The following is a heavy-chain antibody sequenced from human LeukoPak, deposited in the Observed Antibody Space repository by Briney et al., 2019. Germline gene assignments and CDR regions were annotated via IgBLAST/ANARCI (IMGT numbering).Heavy chain of an antibody. J-gene: IGHJ3*02. CDR3: ARETPLGYWAFDI. CDR2: IRYDGSNK. D-gene: IGHD3-22*01. Sequence: GGSLRLSCAASGFTFSSYGMHWVRQAPGKGLEWVAFIRYDGSNKYYADSVKGRFTISSDNSKNTLYLQMNSLRAEDTAVYYCARETPLGYWAFDIWGQGTMVTVSS. CDR1: GFTFSSYG. V-gene: IGHV3-30*02.